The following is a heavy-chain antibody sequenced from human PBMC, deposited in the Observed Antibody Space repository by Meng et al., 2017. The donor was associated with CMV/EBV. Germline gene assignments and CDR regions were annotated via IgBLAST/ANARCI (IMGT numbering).Heavy chain of an antibody. CDR3: ARTGGWYSFDY. CDR1: GFTFSSYW. V-gene: IGHV3-74*01. J-gene: IGHJ4*02. Sequence: GGSLRLSCEASGFTFSSYWMHWVRQAPGKGLVWVSRINSDGSSTSYADSVKGRFTISRDNAKNTLYLQMNSLRAEDTAVYYCARTGGWYSFDYWGQGTLVTVSS. D-gene: IGHD6-19*01. CDR2: INSDGSST.